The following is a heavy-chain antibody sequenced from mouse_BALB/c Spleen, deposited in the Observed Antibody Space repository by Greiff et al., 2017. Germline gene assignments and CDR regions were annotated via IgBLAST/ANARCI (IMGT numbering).Heavy chain of an antibody. Sequence: EVQLQESGGGLVQPGGSRKLSCAASGFTFSSFGMHWVRQAPEKGLEWVAYISSGSSTIYYADTVKGRFTISRDNPKNTLFLQMTSLRSEDTAMYYCARKGADYDGAWFADWGQGTLVTVSA. CDR2: ISSGSSTI. J-gene: IGHJ3*01. CDR1: GFTFSSFG. D-gene: IGHD2-4*01. CDR3: ARKGADYDGAWFAD. V-gene: IGHV5-17*02.